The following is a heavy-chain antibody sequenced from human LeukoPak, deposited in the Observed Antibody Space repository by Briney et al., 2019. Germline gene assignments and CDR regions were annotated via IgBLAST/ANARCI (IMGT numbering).Heavy chain of an antibody. CDR2: IWYDGSNK. D-gene: IGHD6-13*01. CDR3: AKTRTDSSSWHFDY. V-gene: IGHV3-33*06. J-gene: IGHJ4*02. Sequence: GGSLRLSCAASGFTFSSYGMHWVRQAPGKGLEWVAVIWYDGSNKYYADSVKGRFTISRDNSKNTLYLQMNSLRAEDTAVYYCAKTRTDSSSWHFDYWGQGTLVTVSS. CDR1: GFTFSSYG.